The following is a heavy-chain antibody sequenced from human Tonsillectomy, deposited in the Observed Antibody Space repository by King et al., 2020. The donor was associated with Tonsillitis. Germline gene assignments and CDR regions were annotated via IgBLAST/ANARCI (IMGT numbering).Heavy chain of an antibody. D-gene: IGHD2-8*02. V-gene: IGHV1-2*06. J-gene: IGHJ4*02. CDR1: GYSFTGYS. CDR3: ARDTGGWRSVDN. Sequence: VQLVESGTEVKRPGASVKVSCQASGYSFTGYSIHWVRQAPGQGLDWMGRINPDSGAADYALRFEDRVALTADTSSRTAYLELSRLKSDDTATYFCARDTGGWRSVDNWGQGTLVTVSS. CDR2: INPDSGAA.